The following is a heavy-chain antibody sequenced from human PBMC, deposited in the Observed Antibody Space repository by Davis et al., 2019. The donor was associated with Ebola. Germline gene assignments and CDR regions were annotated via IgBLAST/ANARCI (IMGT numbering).Heavy chain of an antibody. CDR2: IYYSGST. V-gene: IGHV4-39*07. CDR3: ARRVPAAPPLSWFDP. CDR1: GGSISSSSYY. D-gene: IGHD2-2*01. J-gene: IGHJ5*02. Sequence: SETLSLTCTVSGGSISSSSYYWGWIRQPPGKGLEWIGSIYYSGSTYYNPSLKSRVTISVDTSKNQFSLKLSSVTAADTAVYYCARRVPAAPPLSWFDPWGQGTLVIVSS.